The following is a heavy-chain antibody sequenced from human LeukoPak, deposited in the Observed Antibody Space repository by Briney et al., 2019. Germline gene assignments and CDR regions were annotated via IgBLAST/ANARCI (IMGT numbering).Heavy chain of an antibody. D-gene: IGHD6-13*01. Sequence: SETLSLTCTVSGGSISSYYWSWIRQPPGKGLEWIGYIYYSGSTNYNPSLKSRVTISVDTSKNQFSLKLSSVTAADTAVYYCARSRQQLVRAFDIWGQGTMVTVSS. CDR1: GGSISSYY. CDR2: IYYSGST. J-gene: IGHJ3*02. CDR3: ARSRQQLVRAFDI. V-gene: IGHV4-59*01.